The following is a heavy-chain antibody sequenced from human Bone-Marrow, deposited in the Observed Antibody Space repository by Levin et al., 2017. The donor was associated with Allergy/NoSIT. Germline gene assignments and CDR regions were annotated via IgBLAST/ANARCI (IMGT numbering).Heavy chain of an antibody. J-gene: IGHJ4*02. CDR1: GFIVSSNY. CDR2: LYGDGRI. D-gene: IGHD4-17*01. CDR3: AKGGGDYNPFDH. V-gene: IGHV3-53*01. Sequence: GGSLRLSCAASGFIVSSNYMGWVRQAPGMGLEWVSTLYGDGRIFYADSVRGRFTISRDNSRNTLFLQMNTLRAEDTAVYYCAKGGGDYNPFDHWGQGTLVTVSS.